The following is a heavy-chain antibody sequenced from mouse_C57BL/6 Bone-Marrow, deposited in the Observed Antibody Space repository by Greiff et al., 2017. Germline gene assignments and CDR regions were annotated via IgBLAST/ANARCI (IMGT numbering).Heavy chain of an antibody. CDR3: AIRLEFITTVVTKVYFDY. Sequence: QVQLKQPGAELVKPGASVKVSCKASGYTFTSYWMHWVKQRPGQGLEWIGRIHPSDSDTNYNQKFKGKATLTVDKSSSTAYMQLSSLTSEDSVVYYCAIRLEFITTVVTKVYFDYWGQGTTRTVSS. J-gene: IGHJ2*01. V-gene: IGHV1-74*01. D-gene: IGHD1-1*01. CDR1: GYTFTSYW. CDR2: IHPSDSDT.